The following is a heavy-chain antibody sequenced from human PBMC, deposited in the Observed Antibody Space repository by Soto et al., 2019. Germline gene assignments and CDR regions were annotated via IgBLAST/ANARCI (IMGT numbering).Heavy chain of an antibody. CDR3: AKAMVVVTAISGGGGFDK. Sequence: QVQLVESGGGVVQPGRSLRLSGAASGFTFSSYGMHWVRQAPGKGLEWVAVIWYDGSNKYCADSVKGRFTISRDNSKNTLYLQMNSLRAEDTAVYYCAKAMVVVTAISGGGGFDKWGQGTLVTVSS. CDR2: IWYDGSNK. J-gene: IGHJ3*02. V-gene: IGHV3-33*06. D-gene: IGHD2-21*02. CDR1: GFTFSSYG.